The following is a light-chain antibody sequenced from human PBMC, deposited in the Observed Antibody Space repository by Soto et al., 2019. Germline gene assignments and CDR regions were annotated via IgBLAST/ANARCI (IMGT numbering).Light chain of an antibody. Sequence: EIVLTQSPGTLSLSPGERATLSCRASQSVSSSYLAWYQQKPGQAPRLLIYGASSRPTGIPERFSGSGYGTDFTLTISRLKPEDFAVYYCQQYCSSPLTFGGGTKVEIK. CDR3: QQYCSSPLT. J-gene: IGKJ4*01. CDR1: QSVSSSY. CDR2: GAS. V-gene: IGKV3-20*01.